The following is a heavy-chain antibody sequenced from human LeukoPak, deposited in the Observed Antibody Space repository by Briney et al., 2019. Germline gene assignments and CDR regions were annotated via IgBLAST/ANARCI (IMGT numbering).Heavy chain of an antibody. CDR2: IYHSGST. J-gene: IGHJ4*02. Sequence: GTLSLXCAVSGGSISSSNWWSWVRQPPGEGLEWIGEIYHSGSTNYNPSLKSRVTISVDKSKNQFSLKLSSVTAADTAVYYCARVPYYDSSGYYLFDYWGQGTLVTVSS. CDR3: ARVPYYDSSGYYLFDY. D-gene: IGHD3-22*01. CDR1: GGSISSSNW. V-gene: IGHV4-4*02.